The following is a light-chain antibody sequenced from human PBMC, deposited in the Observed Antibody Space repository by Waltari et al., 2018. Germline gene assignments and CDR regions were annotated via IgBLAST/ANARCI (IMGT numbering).Light chain of an antibody. V-gene: IGLV2-14*01. CDR2: EVR. CDR1: SRYVRASHY. J-gene: IGLJ3*02. CDR3: SSYTTSRTWV. Sequence: QSALTQPASVSGSPGQSITISCTGTSRYVRASHYVSCYHQKPGKAPQLIIYEVRDRPPGVPNLFSGSKSGYTAFLTISGLQAEDEADYYCSSYTTSRTWVFGGGTKLTVL.